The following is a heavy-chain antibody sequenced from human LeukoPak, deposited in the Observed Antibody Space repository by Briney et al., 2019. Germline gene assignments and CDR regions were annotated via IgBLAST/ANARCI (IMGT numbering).Heavy chain of an antibody. V-gene: IGHV4-59*01. Sequence: PSETLSLTCTVSGGSISSYYWSWIRQPPGKGLEGIGYIYYSGSTNYNPSLKSLVTISVDTSKNQFSLKLSSVTAADTAVYYCARESRDYYYYYMDVWGKGTTVTVSS. CDR3: ARESRDYYYYYMDV. D-gene: IGHD5-24*01. CDR1: GGSISSYY. CDR2: IYYSGST. J-gene: IGHJ6*03.